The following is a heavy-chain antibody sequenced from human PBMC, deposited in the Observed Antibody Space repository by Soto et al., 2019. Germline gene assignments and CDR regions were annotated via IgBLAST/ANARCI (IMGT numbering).Heavy chain of an antibody. CDR1: GFTFSSYG. CDR3: AKDSRGSGSHFDY. CDR2: ISYDGSNK. Sequence: GGSLRLSCAASGFTFSSYGMHWVRQAPGKGLEWVAVISYDGSNKYYADSVKGRFTISRDNSKNTLYLQMNSLRAEDTAVYYCAKDSRGSGSHFDYWGQGTLVNVSS. J-gene: IGHJ4*02. V-gene: IGHV3-30*18. D-gene: IGHD3-10*01.